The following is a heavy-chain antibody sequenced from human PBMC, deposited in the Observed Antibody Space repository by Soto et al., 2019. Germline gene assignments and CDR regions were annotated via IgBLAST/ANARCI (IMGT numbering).Heavy chain of an antibody. V-gene: IGHV1-46*01. J-gene: IGHJ3*01. CDR2: INPSGGST. CDR3: AKDTPRGYCTNGVCHL. CDR1: GYTFTSYY. D-gene: IGHD2-8*01. Sequence: GASVKVSCKASGYTFTSYYMHWVRQAPGQGLEWMGIINPSGGSTSYAQKFQGRVTMTRDTSISTAYMELSRLRSDDTAVYYCAKDTPRGYCTNGVCHLWGQGTMVTVSS.